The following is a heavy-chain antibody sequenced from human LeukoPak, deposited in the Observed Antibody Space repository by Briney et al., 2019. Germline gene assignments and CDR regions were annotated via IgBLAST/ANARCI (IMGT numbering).Heavy chain of an antibody. CDR1: GFTFTDYY. J-gene: IGHJ4*02. Sequence: PGGSLRLSCAASGFTFTDYYMSWIRQAPGKGLEWVSYITTSGSTMYYADSVKGRFTISRDNAKNSLSLQMNSLRAEDTAVCYCARPYSSGVSQLDYWGQGTLVTVSS. D-gene: IGHD6-19*01. CDR2: ITTSGSTM. CDR3: ARPYSSGVSQLDY. V-gene: IGHV3-11*04.